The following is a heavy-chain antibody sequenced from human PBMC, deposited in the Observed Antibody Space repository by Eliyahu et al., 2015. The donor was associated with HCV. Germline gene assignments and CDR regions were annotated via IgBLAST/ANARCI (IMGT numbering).Heavy chain of an antibody. D-gene: IGHD3-3*01. J-gene: IGHJ3*02. CDR2: MNPNSGNT. CDR3: ARVKATLTIFGVVPLDDAFDI. Sequence: QVQLVQSGAEVKKPGAXVKVSCKASGYTFTSYDXNWVRQATGQGLEWMGWMNPNSGNTGYAQKFQGRVTMTRNTSISTAYMELSSLRSEDTAVYYCARVKATLTIFGVVPLDDAFDIWGQGTMVTVSS. CDR1: GYTFTSYD. V-gene: IGHV1-8*01.